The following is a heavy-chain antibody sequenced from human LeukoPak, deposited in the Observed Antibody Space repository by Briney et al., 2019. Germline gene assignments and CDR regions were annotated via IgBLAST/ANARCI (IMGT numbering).Heavy chain of an antibody. Sequence: GGSLRLSCAASGFTFSSYTMNWVRQAPGKGLEWVSSISSSSSYIYYADSLKGRFTISRDNAKNSLYLQMNSLRAEDTAVYYCARDLPTYYYGSGIQRFDYWGQGTLVTVSS. CDR1: GFTFSSYT. CDR3: ARDLPTYYYGSGIQRFDY. V-gene: IGHV3-21*01. D-gene: IGHD3-10*01. J-gene: IGHJ4*02. CDR2: ISSSSSYI.